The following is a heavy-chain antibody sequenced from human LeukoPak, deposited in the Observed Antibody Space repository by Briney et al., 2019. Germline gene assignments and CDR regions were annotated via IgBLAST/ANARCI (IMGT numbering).Heavy chain of an antibody. Sequence: GRSLRLSCAASGSTFSSYAMHWVRQAPGKGLEWVAVISYDGSNKYYADSVKGRFTISRDNSKNTLYLQMNSLRAEDTAVYYCARGRGVTTPDYWGQGTLVTVSS. J-gene: IGHJ4*02. CDR1: GSTFSSYA. CDR3: ARGRGVTTPDY. D-gene: IGHD2-21*02. CDR2: ISYDGSNK. V-gene: IGHV3-30*01.